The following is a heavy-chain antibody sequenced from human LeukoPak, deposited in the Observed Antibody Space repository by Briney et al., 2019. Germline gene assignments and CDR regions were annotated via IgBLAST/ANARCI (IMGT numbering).Heavy chain of an antibody. V-gene: IGHV4-31*03. CDR3: ARIYDSSGYYYLSHDY. CDR2: IYYSGST. Sequence: SETLSLTCTVSGGSISSGGYYWSWIRQHPGKGLEWIGYIYYSGSTYYNPSLKSRVTISVDTSKSQFSLKLSSVTAADTAVYYCARIYDSSGYYYLSHDYWGQGTLVTVSS. D-gene: IGHD3-22*01. CDR1: GGSISSGGYY. J-gene: IGHJ4*02.